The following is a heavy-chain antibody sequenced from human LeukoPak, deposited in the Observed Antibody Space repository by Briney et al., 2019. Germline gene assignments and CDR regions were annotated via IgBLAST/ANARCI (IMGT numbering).Heavy chain of an antibody. CDR3: AREGGYRYGS. Sequence: GGSLRLSCSASGFTFSSYPMHWVRQAPGKGLEWVAVISYDGSNKYYADSVKGRFTISRDNSKNTLSLQMESLRPDDTAVYCCAREGGYRYGSWGQGTLVTVSS. CDR2: ISYDGSNK. V-gene: IGHV3-30*04. J-gene: IGHJ5*02. D-gene: IGHD5-18*01. CDR1: GFTFSSYP.